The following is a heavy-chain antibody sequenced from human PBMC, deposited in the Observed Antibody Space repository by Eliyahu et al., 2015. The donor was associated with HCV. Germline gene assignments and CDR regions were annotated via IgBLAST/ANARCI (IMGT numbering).Heavy chain of an antibody. CDR2: INPSGGST. J-gene: IGHJ6*02. Sequence: QVQLVQSGAEVKKPGAXVKVSCKASGIPLHXLLYALGGDRPPGQGLEWMGIINPSGGSTSYAQKFQGRVTMTRDTSTSTVYMELSSLRSEDTAVYYCARNMVRGVPDIYGMDVWGQGTTVTVSS. D-gene: IGHD3-10*01. V-gene: IGHV1-46*01. CDR1: GIPLHXLL. CDR3: ARNMVRGVPDIYGMDV.